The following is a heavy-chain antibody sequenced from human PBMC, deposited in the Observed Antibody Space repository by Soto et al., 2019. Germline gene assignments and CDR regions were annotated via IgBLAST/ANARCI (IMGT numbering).Heavy chain of an antibody. D-gene: IGHD2-8*01. V-gene: IGHV3-33*01. CDR1: GFTFSSYG. CDR3: ARERRQGDINYYYYGMDA. Sequence: GGSLRLSCAASGFTFSSYGMHWVRQAPGKGLEWVAVIWYDGSNKYYADSVKGRFTISRDNSKNTLYLQMNSLRAEDTAVYYWARERRQGDINYYYYGMDAWGQGTTVTVSS. J-gene: IGHJ6*02. CDR2: IWYDGSNK.